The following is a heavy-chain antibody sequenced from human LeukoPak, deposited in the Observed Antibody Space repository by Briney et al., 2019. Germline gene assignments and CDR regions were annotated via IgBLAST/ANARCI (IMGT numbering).Heavy chain of an antibody. V-gene: IGHV3-9*03. D-gene: IGHD3-22*01. J-gene: IGHJ4*02. CDR2: INWNSGSI. CDR3: AKGDSSAYYGAPDY. Sequence: GRSLRLSCAASGFTFDDYGIQWVRQVPGKGLEWVSGINWNSGSIGYADSVKGRFTISRDNAKNSLYLQMNSLRAEDMALYYCAKGDSSAYYGAPDYWGPGTLVTVSS. CDR1: GFTFDDYG.